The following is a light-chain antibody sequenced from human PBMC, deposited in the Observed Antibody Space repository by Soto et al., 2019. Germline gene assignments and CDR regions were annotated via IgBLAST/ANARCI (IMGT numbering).Light chain of an antibody. V-gene: IGKV1-33*01. CDR1: QDISNY. CDR2: DAS. Sequence: DIQMTPSPSTLSASVGDRVTITCQASQDISNYLNWYQQKPGKAPKLLIYDASNLETGVPSRFSGNGSGTDFTFTISSLQPEDIATYYCQQYDNLPLTFGQGTRRDNK. J-gene: IGKJ5*01. CDR3: QQYDNLPLT.